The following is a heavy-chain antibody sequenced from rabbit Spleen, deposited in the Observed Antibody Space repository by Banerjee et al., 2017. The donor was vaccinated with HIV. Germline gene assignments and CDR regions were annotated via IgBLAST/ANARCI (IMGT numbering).Heavy chain of an antibody. CDR2: IDVVKYGST. V-gene: IGHV1S45*01. CDR1: GLDFSSSYW. Sequence: QEHLVESGGGLVKPGSSLTLTCKASGLDFSSSYWICWVRQAPGKGLEWIACIDVVKYGSTYYATWAKGRFTISESSSTTVTLQMTSLTAADTATYFCARDAAGREDFNLWGQGTLVTVS. D-gene: IGHD4-2*01. CDR3: ARDAAGREDFNL. J-gene: IGHJ4*01.